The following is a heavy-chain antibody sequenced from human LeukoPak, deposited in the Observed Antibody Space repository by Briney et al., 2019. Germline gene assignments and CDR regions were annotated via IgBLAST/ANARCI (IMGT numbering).Heavy chain of an antibody. Sequence: ASVKVSCKASGYTFTGYYMHWVRQAPGQGLEWMGWINPNSGGTNYAQKFQGRVTMTRDTSISTAYMELSRLRSDDTAVYYCAREFERFGEPSLVSHFDYWGQGTLVTVSS. CDR1: GYTFTGYY. CDR3: AREFERFGEPSLVSHFDY. D-gene: IGHD3-10*01. J-gene: IGHJ4*02. CDR2: INPNSGGT. V-gene: IGHV1-2*02.